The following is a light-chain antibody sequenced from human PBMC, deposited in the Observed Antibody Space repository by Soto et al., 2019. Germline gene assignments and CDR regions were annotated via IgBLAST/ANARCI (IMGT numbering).Light chain of an antibody. Sequence: DIEMTQSPSSLSASVGDRVTITCRESQSISSYLNWYQQKPGNAPNLLIYAASTLQSGVPSRFSAYGSETEFTLTISNLQSEDFATYYCQQSYTTPRTFGQGTKVEVK. CDR2: AAS. V-gene: IGKV1-39*01. CDR1: QSISSY. J-gene: IGKJ1*01. CDR3: QQSYTTPRT.